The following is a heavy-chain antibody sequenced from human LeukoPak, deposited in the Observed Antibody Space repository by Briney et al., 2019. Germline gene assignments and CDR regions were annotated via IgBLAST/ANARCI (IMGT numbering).Heavy chain of an antibody. CDR3: ARLRVGATSWYFDY. Sequence: PSETLSLTCTVSGXSISSYYWSWIRQPPGKGLEWIGYIYYSGSPNYNPSLKSRVTISVHTSKNQFSLKLSSVTAADTAVYYCARLRVGATSWYFDYWGQGTLVTVSS. CDR1: GXSISSYY. CDR2: IYYSGSP. J-gene: IGHJ4*02. V-gene: IGHV4-59*08. D-gene: IGHD1-26*01.